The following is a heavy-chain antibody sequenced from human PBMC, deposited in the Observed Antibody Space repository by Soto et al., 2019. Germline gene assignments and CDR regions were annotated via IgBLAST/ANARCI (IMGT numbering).Heavy chain of an antibody. CDR2: IYYSGST. D-gene: IGHD3-10*01. CDR1: GGSISSYY. V-gene: IGHV4-59*01. CDR3: ARGYGSGSYYPY. J-gene: IGHJ4*02. Sequence: SETLSLTCTVSGGSISSYYWSWIRQPPGKGLEWIGYIYYSGSTNYNPSLKSRVTISVDTSKNQFSLKLSSVTAADTAVYYCARGYGSGSYYPYWGQGTLVTVSS.